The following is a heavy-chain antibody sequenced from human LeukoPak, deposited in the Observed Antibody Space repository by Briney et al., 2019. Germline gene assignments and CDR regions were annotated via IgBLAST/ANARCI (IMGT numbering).Heavy chain of an antibody. D-gene: IGHD1/OR15-1a*01. CDR2: ISSSGSTI. CDR3: ARDPLTTPGSDY. CDR1: GFTFSDYY. J-gene: IGHJ4*02. Sequence: GGPLRLSCAASGFTFSDYYMSWLRQAPGKGLEWVSYISSSGSTIYYADSVKGRFTISRDNAKNSLYLQMNSLRAEDTAVYYCARDPLTTPGSDYWGQGTLVTVSS. V-gene: IGHV3-11*04.